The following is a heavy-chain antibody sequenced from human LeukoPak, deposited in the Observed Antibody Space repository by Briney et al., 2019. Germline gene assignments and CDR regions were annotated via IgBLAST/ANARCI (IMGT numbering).Heavy chain of an antibody. J-gene: IGHJ6*02. CDR2: ISGRGDGT. V-gene: IGHV3-23*01. CDR3: ARDNYYYYGMDV. CDR1: GFTFSTYA. Sequence: GGSLRLSCAASGFTFSTYAMSWVRQAPGKGLEWVSLISGRGDGTYYAESVKGRFTISRDNSKNTLYLQMNSLRAEDTAVYYCARDNYYYYGMDVWGQGTTVTVSS.